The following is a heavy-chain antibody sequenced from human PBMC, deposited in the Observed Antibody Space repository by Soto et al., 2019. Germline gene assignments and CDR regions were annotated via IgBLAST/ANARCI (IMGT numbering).Heavy chain of an antibody. CDR3: SREFVVRGRPLGKDL. J-gene: IGHJ5*02. CDR2: ISGSGDGT. D-gene: IGHD1-26*01. CDR1: VSTFGSFA. V-gene: IGHV3-23*01. Sequence: GSLSLSYAASVSTFGSFALSWFRQDPEKGLEWVSAISGSGDGTDYADSVKGRFTISRDDAKDTVSLQMNTLRADDTAVYFCSREFVVRGRPLGKDLWGHGTQVTVSS.